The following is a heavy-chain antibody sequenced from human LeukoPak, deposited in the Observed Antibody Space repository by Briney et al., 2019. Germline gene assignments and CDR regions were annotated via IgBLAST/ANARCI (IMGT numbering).Heavy chain of an antibody. V-gene: IGHV4-59*01. J-gene: IGHJ6*02. CDR3: ARVSSGSGSYSAYYGMDV. CDR1: GGSISSYY. CDR2: IYYSGRT. D-gene: IGHD3-10*01. Sequence: PSETLSLTCTVSGGSISSYYWSWIRQPPGKGLEWIGYIYYSGRTNYNPSLKSRVTISVDTSKNQFSLKLSSVTAADTAVYYCARVSSGSGSYSAYYGMDVWGQGTTVTVSS.